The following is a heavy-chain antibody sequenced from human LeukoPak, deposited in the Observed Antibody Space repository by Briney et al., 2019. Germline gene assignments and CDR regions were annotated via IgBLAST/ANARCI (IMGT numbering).Heavy chain of an antibody. D-gene: IGHD2-2*01. CDR2: ISYDGSNK. Sequence: GGSLRLSCAASGFTFSSYGMHWVRQAPGKGLEWVAVISYDGSNKYYADSVKGRFTISRDNSKNTLYLQMNSLRAEDTAVYYCARVDFVVVADYNSYYMDVWGKGTTVTISS. J-gene: IGHJ6*03. CDR1: GFTFSSYG. V-gene: IGHV3-30*03. CDR3: ARVDFVVVADYNSYYMDV.